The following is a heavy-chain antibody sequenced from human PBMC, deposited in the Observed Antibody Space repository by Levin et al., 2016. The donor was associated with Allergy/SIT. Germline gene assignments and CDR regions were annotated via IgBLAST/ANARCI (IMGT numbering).Heavy chain of an antibody. CDR2: ISSSGSTI. CDR3: ARGMELRFLEWPQTPNAFDI. CDR1: GFTFSDYY. V-gene: IGHV3-11*01. Sequence: GESLKISCAASGFTFSDYYMSWIRQAPGKGLEWVSYISSSGSTIYYADSVKGRFTISRDNAKNSLYLQMNSLRAEDTAVYYCARGMELRFLEWPQTPNAFDIWGQGTMVTVSS. D-gene: IGHD3-3*01. J-gene: IGHJ3*02.